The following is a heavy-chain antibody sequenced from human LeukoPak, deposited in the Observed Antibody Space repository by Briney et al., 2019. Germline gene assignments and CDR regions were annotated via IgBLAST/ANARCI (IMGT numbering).Heavy chain of an antibody. CDR2: INPNTGDT. CDR3: ARDGQCGTDS. Sequence: ASVKVSRKASEYTFTGFYLHWVRQAPGQGLEWVGWINPNTGDTNYAQKFQGRVTMTRDTSISTAYMELSRLRSDDTAVYFCARDGQCGTDSWGLATLVTVSS. J-gene: IGHJ4*02. CDR1: EYTFTGFY. D-gene: IGHD1-1*01. V-gene: IGHV1-2*02.